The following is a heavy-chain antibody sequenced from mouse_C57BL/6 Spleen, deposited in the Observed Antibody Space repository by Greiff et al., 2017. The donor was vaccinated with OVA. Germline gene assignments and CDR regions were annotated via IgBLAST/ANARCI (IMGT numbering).Heavy chain of an antibody. CDR3: ARSGPLLSSYYFDY. Sequence: VQLQQPGAELVKPGASVKLSCKASGYTFTSYWMHWVKQRPGQGLEWIGMIHPNSGSTNYNEKFKSKATLTVDKSSSTAYMQLSSLTSEDSAVYYCARSGPLLSSYYFDYWGQGTTLTVSS. J-gene: IGHJ2*01. CDR2: IHPNSGST. V-gene: IGHV1-64*01. CDR1: GYTFTSYW. D-gene: IGHD1-1*01.